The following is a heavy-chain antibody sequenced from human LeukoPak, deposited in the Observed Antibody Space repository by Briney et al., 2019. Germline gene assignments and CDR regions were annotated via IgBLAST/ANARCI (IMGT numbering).Heavy chain of an antibody. CDR2: ISSSSSTI. CDR1: GVTLSTYA. CDR3: ARDYYGDHYFDY. Sequence: TGGSLRLSCAASGVTLSTYAMNWVRQAPGKGLEWVSYISSSSSTIYYADSVRGRFTISRDNAKNSLYLQMNSLRAEDTAVYYCARDYYGDHYFDYWGQGTLVTVSS. D-gene: IGHD4-17*01. J-gene: IGHJ4*02. V-gene: IGHV3-48*01.